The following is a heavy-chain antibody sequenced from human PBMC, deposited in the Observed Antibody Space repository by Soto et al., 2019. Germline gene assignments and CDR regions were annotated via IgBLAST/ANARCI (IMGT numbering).Heavy chain of an antibody. Sequence: EVQLLEAGGDLVQPGGSLRLSCAASGFTFNNDAMSWVRQVPGKGLECVSTITSSGYVPDYADSVKGRFTISRDNSKNTLYLQRNSLRAEDPAVDYCAKNGLVVPTGVDVWGQGTTVSVS. CDR2: ITSSGYVP. CDR3: AKNGLVVPTGVDV. CDR1: GFTFNNDA. J-gene: IGHJ6*02. V-gene: IGHV3-23*01. D-gene: IGHD2-2*01.